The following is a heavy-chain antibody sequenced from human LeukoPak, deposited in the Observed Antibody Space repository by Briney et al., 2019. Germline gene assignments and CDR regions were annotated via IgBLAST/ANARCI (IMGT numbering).Heavy chain of an antibody. CDR2: INHSGST. J-gene: IGHJ5*02. Sequence: SETLSLTCAVSGASFSAYYWNWIRQPPGKGLEWIGEINHSGSTNYNPSLKSRVTISVDTSKNQFSLKLSSVTAADTAVYYCARGYRYNWFDPWGQGTLVTVSS. CDR1: GASFSAYY. CDR3: ARGYRYNWFDP. D-gene: IGHD1-14*01. V-gene: IGHV4-34*01.